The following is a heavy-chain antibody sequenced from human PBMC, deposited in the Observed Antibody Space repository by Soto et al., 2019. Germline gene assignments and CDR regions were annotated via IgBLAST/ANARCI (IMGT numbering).Heavy chain of an antibody. CDR3: ARDQTDSGGYSDS. D-gene: IGHD3-22*01. CDR1: GFTFSTYG. Sequence: SGGSLRLSCEASGFTFSTYGMHWVRQAPGKGLEWVAIIWNDGSNEYYADSVKGRFTISRDNSKNTLYLQLRNPRAEDSAVYFCARDQTDSGGYSDSWGQGTLVTVSS. CDR2: IWNDGSNE. V-gene: IGHV3-33*01. J-gene: IGHJ4*02.